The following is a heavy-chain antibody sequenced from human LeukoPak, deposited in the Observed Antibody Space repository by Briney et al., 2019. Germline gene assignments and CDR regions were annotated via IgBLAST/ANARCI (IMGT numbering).Heavy chain of an antibody. CDR3: ARGYPPQINHDSSGATPHRLYYFDY. CDR2: IYPGDSDT. V-gene: IGHV5-51*01. J-gene: IGHJ4*02. CDR1: EYRFTNYW. D-gene: IGHD3-22*01. Sequence: GGSLKISCKGSEYRFTNYWIDWVRQMPGKGLEWRGSIYPGDSDTRYSPSFQGQVTISADKSNSTAYLQWSSLKASDTAVYYCARGYPPQINHDSSGATPHRLYYFDYWGQGTLVTVSS.